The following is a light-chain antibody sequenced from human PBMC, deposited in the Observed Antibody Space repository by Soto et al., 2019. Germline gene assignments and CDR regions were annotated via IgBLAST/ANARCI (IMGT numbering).Light chain of an antibody. CDR3: QQQCSSPPFT. Sequence: EIVLTQSPGTLSLSPGERATLSCRASQSVSSSYLAWYQQKPGQAHRLLIYGASSRATGIPDRCSGSGSGREFTLTISRLEPEDVAVYYCQQQCSSPPFTFGGGTKVEIK. CDR2: GAS. J-gene: IGKJ4*01. V-gene: IGKV3-20*01. CDR1: QSVSSSY.